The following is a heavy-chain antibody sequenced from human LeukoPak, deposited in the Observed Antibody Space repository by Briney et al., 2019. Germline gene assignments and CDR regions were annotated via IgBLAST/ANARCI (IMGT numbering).Heavy chain of an antibody. J-gene: IGHJ3*02. CDR2: ISGSGGST. V-gene: IGHV3-23*01. CDR1: GFTFSSYA. CDR3: ARVGAVAGITDI. D-gene: IGHD6-19*01. Sequence: GGSLRLSCAASGFTFSSYAMSWVRQAPGKGLEWVPAISGSGGSTYYADSVKGRFTISRDNSKNTLYLQMNSLRAEDTAMYYCARVGAVAGITDIWGQGAMVTVSS.